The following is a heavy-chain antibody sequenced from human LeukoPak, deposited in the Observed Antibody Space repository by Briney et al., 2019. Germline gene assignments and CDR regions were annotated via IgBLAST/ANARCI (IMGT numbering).Heavy chain of an antibody. CDR3: AKDYYGRPGGIDY. CDR2: IWYDGSNK. V-gene: IGHV3-33*06. J-gene: IGHJ4*02. CDR1: GFTFSTYG. Sequence: PGGSLRLSCAASGFTFSTYGMHWVRPAPGKGLEGGAAIWYDGSNKYYTDLVRGRFTISRDNYKNTLYLQMNSLRDEDTAVYYCAKDYYGRPGGIDYWGQGTLVTVPS. D-gene: IGHD3-10*01.